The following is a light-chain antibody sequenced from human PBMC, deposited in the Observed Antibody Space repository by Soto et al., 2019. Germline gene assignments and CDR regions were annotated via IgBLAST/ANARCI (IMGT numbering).Light chain of an antibody. J-gene: IGLJ2*01. CDR3: SSYAGSNNFVV. Sequence: QSALTQPPSASGSPGQSVTISCTGTSSDVGGYNYVSWYQQHPGKAPKIMIYEVSKRPSGVPDRFSGSKSRNTASLTVSGLQAEDEVDYYCSSYAGSNNFVVFGGGTKLTVL. CDR2: EVS. V-gene: IGLV2-8*01. CDR1: SSDVGGYNY.